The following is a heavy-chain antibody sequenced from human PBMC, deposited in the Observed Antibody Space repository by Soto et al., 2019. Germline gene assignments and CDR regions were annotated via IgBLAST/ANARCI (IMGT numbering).Heavy chain of an antibody. CDR2: ISSSSSYI. J-gene: IGHJ2*01. V-gene: IGHV3-21*01. Sequence: LRLSCAASGFTFSSYSMNWVRQAPGKGLEWVSSISSSSSYIYYADSVKGRFTISRDNAKNSLYLQMNSLRAEDTAVYYCARDPSIVVVPAAIPSGYFDLWGRGTLVTVSS. D-gene: IGHD2-2*02. CDR1: GFTFSSYS. CDR3: ARDPSIVVVPAAIPSGYFDL.